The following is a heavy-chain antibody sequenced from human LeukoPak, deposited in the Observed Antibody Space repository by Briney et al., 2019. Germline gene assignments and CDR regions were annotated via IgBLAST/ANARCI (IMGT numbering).Heavy chain of an antibody. Sequence: GGSLRLSCAASGFTFSSHWMHWVRQVPGKGLVWVSRINSDGSSTSYGDSVKGRFTISRDNAKGTLYLQMHSLRVEDTAVYYCIRGPTYFDSWGQGTLVTVSP. CDR3: IRGPTYFDS. CDR1: GFTFSSHW. J-gene: IGHJ4*02. V-gene: IGHV3-74*01. CDR2: INSDGSST.